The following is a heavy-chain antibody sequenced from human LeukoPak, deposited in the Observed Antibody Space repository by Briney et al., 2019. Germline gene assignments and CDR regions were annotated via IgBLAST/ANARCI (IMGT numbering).Heavy chain of an antibody. CDR3: AKGSRYYYYYYMDV. CDR1: GFTFSNYW. J-gene: IGHJ6*03. CDR2: IKQDGSEK. D-gene: IGHD6-13*01. V-gene: IGHV3-7*03. Sequence: PGGSLRLSCAVSGFTFSNYWMSWVRQAPGKGLEWVANIKQDGSEKYYADSVKGRFTISRDNSKNTLYLQMNSLRAEDTAVYYCAKGSRYYYYYYMDVWGKGTTVTVSS.